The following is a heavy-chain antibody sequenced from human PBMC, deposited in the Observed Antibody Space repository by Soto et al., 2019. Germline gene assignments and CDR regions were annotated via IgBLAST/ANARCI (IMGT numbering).Heavy chain of an antibody. CDR2: IYYGGTI. J-gene: IGHJ4*02. Sequence: QLQLQESGPGLVKPSETLSLTCTVSGASISGRSYHWAWIRQPPGKGLEWIGSIYYGGTIYYNPSRKSRVTISVDTSKNQFSLNLSSVTAADTAVYYCATTDDSSGYHYWGQGTLVTVSS. V-gene: IGHV4-39*01. CDR3: ATTDDSSGYHY. D-gene: IGHD3-22*01. CDR1: GASISGRSYH.